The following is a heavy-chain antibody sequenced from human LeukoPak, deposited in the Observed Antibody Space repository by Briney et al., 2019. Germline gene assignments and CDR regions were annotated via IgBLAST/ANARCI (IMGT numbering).Heavy chain of an antibody. CDR1: GFTFSSHA. V-gene: IGHV3-23*01. D-gene: IGHD3-22*01. CDR3: AKGDSSGYYSHFDY. J-gene: IGHJ4*02. Sequence: GGYLRLSCAASGFTFSSHAMSWVRQAPGKGLEWVSTISGSGGSTYYADSVKGRFTISRDSSKNTLYLQMNSLRAEDTAVYYCAKGDSSGYYSHFDYWGQGTLVTVSS. CDR2: ISGSGGST.